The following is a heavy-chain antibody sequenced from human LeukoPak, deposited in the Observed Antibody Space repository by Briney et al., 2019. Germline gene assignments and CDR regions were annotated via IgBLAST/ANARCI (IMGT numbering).Heavy chain of an antibody. D-gene: IGHD1-7*01. CDR1: GYTFTGYY. V-gene: IGHV1-2*02. J-gene: IGHJ4*02. Sequence: ASVKVSCKASGYTFTGYYMHWVRQAPGQGLEWMGWINPNSGGTNYAQKLQGRVTMTTDTSTSTAYMELRSLRSDDTAVYYCARGDGNYPEVDYWGQGTLVTVSS. CDR2: INPNSGGT. CDR3: ARGDGNYPEVDY.